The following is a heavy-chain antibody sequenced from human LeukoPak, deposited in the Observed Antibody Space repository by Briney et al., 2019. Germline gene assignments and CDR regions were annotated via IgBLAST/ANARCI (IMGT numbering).Heavy chain of an antibody. CDR1: GGSISSSSYY. CDR2: IYYSGST. D-gene: IGHD3-16*02. V-gene: IGHV4-39*07. Sequence: PSETLSLTCTVSGGSISSSSYYWCWIRQPPGKGLEWMGSIYYSGSTYYNPSLKSRVTISVDTSKSQFSLKLSSVTAADTAVYYCARGRGRGSYPHYYYYMGVWGKGATVTVSS. CDR3: ARGRGRGSYPHYYYYMGV. J-gene: IGHJ6*03.